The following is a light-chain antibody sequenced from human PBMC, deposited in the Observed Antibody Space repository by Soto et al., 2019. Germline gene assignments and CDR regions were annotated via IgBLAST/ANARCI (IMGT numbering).Light chain of an antibody. J-gene: IGKJ3*01. CDR3: QQYGSSLFT. V-gene: IGKV3-20*01. CDR1: QSVSSSY. Sequence: IVLTQSPGTLSLSPGERATLSCRASQSVSSSYLAWYQQKPGQAPRLLIYGASSRATGIPDRFSGSGSGTEFTLTISRLEPEDFAVYYCQQYGSSLFTFGPGTKVDIK. CDR2: GAS.